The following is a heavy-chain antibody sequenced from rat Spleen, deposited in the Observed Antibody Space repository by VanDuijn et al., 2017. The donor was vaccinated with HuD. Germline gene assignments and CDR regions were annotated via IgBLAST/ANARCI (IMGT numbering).Heavy chain of an antibody. CDR2: ITHIGATS. CDR3: TRGGFYRH. D-gene: IGHD1-2*01. J-gene: IGHJ2*01. V-gene: IGHV5-31*01. Sequence: EVQLVESGGGLVQPGRSMKLSCAASGITFNNFWMSWIRQAPGKGLEWVATITHIGATSYYPDSVKGRFTISREDGRSTLYLQMNSLRSEDTATYYCTRGGFYRHWGQGVMVTVSS. CDR1: GITFNNFW.